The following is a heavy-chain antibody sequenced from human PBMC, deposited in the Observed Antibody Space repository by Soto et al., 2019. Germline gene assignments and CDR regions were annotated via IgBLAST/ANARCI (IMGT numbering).Heavy chain of an antibody. V-gene: IGHV4-30-2*01. D-gene: IGHD1-26*01. J-gene: IGHJ6*02. Sequence: SETLSLTCAVSGGSISSGGYSWSWIRQPPGKGLEWIGYIYHSGSTYYNPSLKSRVTISVDRSKNQLSLKLSSVTAADTAVYYCARAWGEAYYYGMDVWGQGTTVTVSS. CDR2: IYHSGST. CDR1: GGSISSGGYS. CDR3: ARAWGEAYYYGMDV.